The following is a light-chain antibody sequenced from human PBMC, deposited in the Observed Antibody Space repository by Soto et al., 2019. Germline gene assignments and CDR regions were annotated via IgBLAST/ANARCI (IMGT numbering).Light chain of an antibody. V-gene: IGKV3-20*01. Sequence: EIALTQSPGTLSLSPGERATLSCRASQSVSSSYLAWYQQKPGQAPRLLIYGASSRATGIPDRFSGSGSGTDFTLTISRLEPEDFAVYYCQQYGSSPRTLGQGTKVEIK. CDR3: QQYGSSPRT. CDR1: QSVSSSY. CDR2: GAS. J-gene: IGKJ1*01.